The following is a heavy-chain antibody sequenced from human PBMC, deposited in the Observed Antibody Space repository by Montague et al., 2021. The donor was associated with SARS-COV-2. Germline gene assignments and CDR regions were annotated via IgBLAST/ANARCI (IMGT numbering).Heavy chain of an antibody. Sequence: SETLSLTCAVYGGSFSGYYWSWIRQPLGKGLEWIGEINHSGSTNYNPSLKGRVTISVDTSKNQFSLKLSSVTAADTAVYYCARVRYYGSGTSLGMDVWGQGTTVTVSS. V-gene: IGHV4-34*01. CDR3: ARVRYYGSGTSLGMDV. CDR1: GGSFSGYY. CDR2: INHSGST. D-gene: IGHD3-10*01. J-gene: IGHJ6*02.